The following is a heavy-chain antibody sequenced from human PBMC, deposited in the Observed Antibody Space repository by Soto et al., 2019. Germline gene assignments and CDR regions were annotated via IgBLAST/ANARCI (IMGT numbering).Heavy chain of an antibody. D-gene: IGHD6-13*01. CDR3: AKDLSFCSCYPYYYYYYGIDF. Sequence: LSLCCAASGFTVCSYGMNWVREAAGKRVEGGAVISYYGSNIYYAASFNGRFTISSDNSKNTLYLQMNSLRAEDTAVYYCAKDLSFCSCYPYYYYYYGIDFWGQGTTVTVSS. CDR1: GFTVCSYG. CDR2: ISYYGSNI. J-gene: IGHJ6*02. V-gene: IGHV3-30*18.